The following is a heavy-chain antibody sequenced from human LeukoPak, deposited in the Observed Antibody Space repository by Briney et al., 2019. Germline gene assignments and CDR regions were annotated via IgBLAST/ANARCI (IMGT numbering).Heavy chain of an antibody. D-gene: IGHD7-27*01. CDR2: IIHSGST. CDR3: ASYWGRDAFDI. J-gene: IGHJ3*02. Sequence: SETLSLTCAVYGESFSGFYWSWIRQPPGKGLEWIGEIIHSGSTNYNPSLKSRVTISVDTSKNQFSLKLSSVTAADTAVYYRASYWGRDAFDIWGQGTMVTVSS. V-gene: IGHV4-34*12. CDR1: GESFSGFY.